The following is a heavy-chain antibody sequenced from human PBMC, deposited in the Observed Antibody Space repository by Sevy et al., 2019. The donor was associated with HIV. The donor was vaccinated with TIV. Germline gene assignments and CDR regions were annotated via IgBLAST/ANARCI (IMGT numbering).Heavy chain of an antibody. CDR1: GFTFRDYG. J-gene: IGHJ6*02. Sequence: GGSLRLSCAASGFTFRDYGMYWVRQAPGKGLEWVAAISYEGDDKYYGDSMKGRFTTSRDNSKNTLYLQMNSLGVEDAAVYHCAKGLHPARTDWLLFDGMDVWGQGTTVTVSS. CDR2: ISYEGDDK. D-gene: IGHD3-9*01. CDR3: AKGLHPARTDWLLFDGMDV. V-gene: IGHV3-30*18.